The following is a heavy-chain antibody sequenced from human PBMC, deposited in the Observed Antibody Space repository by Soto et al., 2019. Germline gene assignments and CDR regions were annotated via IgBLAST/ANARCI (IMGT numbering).Heavy chain of an antibody. J-gene: IGHJ6*02. CDR3: ASWGRYFDRPNYFYYYGMDV. CDR2: IYYSGST. Sequence: TSETLSLTCTVSGGSISSSSYYWGWIRQPPGKGLEWIGSIYYSGSTYYNPSLKSRVTISVDTSKNQFSLKLSSVTAADTAVYYCASWGRYFDRPNYFYYYGMDVWGQGTTVTVSS. V-gene: IGHV4-39*01. CDR1: GGSISSSSYY. D-gene: IGHD3-9*01.